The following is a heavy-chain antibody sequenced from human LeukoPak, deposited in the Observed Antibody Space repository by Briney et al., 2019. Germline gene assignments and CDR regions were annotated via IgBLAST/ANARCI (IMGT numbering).Heavy chain of an antibody. CDR1: GGTFSSYA. D-gene: IGHD2-2*01. CDR3: ARSRARVVVPAAIYYYYGMDV. Sequence: SVKVSCKASGGTFSSYAISWVRQAPGQGLEWMGGIIPIFGTANYAQKFQGRVTITADESTSTAYMELSSLRSEDTAVYYCARSRARVVVPAAIYYYYGMDVWGQGTTVTVSS. J-gene: IGHJ6*02. V-gene: IGHV1-69*13. CDR2: IIPIFGTA.